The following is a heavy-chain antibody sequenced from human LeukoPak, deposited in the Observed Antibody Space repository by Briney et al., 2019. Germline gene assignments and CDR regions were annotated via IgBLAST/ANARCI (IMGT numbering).Heavy chain of an antibody. Sequence: GGSLRLSCAASGFTFSSYWMSWVRQALGKGLEWVANIKQDGSEKYYVDSVKGRFTISRDNAKNSLYLQMNSLRAEDTAVYYCAREGGGSYTDLLSLYFDYWGQGTLVTVSS. CDR2: IKQDGSEK. CDR3: AREGGGSYTDLLSLYFDY. J-gene: IGHJ4*02. V-gene: IGHV3-7*01. CDR1: GFTFSSYW. D-gene: IGHD1-26*01.